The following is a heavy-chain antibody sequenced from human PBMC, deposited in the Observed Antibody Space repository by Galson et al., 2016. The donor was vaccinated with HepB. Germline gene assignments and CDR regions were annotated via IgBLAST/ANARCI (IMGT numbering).Heavy chain of an antibody. Sequence: SETLSLTCTVSGGSINSSSYYWGWIRQPPGKGLEWIGNIHYRWTTFYNPSLKSRVTVSIDKPKNQLSLKMNFVTAADTAVYYGAREISFGSGTGRAFDVWGQGTMVTVSP. CDR2: IHYRWTT. D-gene: IGHD3-10*01. CDR3: AREISFGSGTGRAFDV. CDR1: GGSINSSSYY. J-gene: IGHJ3*01. V-gene: IGHV4-39*07.